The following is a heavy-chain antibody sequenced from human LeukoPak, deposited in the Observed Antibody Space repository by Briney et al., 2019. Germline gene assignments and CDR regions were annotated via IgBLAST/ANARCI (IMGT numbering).Heavy chain of an antibody. CDR2: IYYSGST. J-gene: IGHJ4*02. CDR1: GGSISSGDYY. V-gene: IGHV4-30-4*01. CDR3: ARGATQGGNTYGDFDHFDY. Sequence: SETLSLTCTVSGGSISSGDYYWSWIRQPPGKGLEWIGYIYYSGSTYYNPSLKSRVTISVDTSKNQFSLKLSSVTAADTAVYYCARGATQGGNTYGDFDHFDYWGQGTLVTVSS. D-gene: IGHD4-17*01.